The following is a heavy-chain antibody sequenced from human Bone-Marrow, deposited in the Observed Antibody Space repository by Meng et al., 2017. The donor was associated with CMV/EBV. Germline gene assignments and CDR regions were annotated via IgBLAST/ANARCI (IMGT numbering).Heavy chain of an antibody. D-gene: IGHD2-2*01. Sequence: GESLKISCAASGFIFSSYSMNWVRQAPGKGLEWVSYISSSSSTIYYADSVKGRFTISRDNAKNSLYLQMNSLRAEDTAVYYCAREYCSSTSCFLPYYYYGMDVWGQGTTVTVSS. CDR2: ISSSSSTI. CDR3: AREYCSSTSCFLPYYYYGMDV. CDR1: GFIFSSYS. V-gene: IGHV3-48*04. J-gene: IGHJ6*02.